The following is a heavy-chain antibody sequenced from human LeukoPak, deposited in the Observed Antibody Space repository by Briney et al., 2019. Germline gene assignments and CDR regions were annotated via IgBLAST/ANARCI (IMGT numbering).Heavy chain of an antibody. J-gene: IGHJ4*02. V-gene: IGHV4-34*01. Sequence: PSETLSLTCAVYGGSFSGYYWSWIRQPPGKGLEWIGEINHSGSTNYNPSLKSRVTISVDTSKNQFSLKLSSVTAADTAVYYCAREVGATRLFDYWGQGTLVTVSS. CDR1: GGSFSGYY. CDR3: AREVGATRLFDY. D-gene: IGHD1-26*01. CDR2: INHSGST.